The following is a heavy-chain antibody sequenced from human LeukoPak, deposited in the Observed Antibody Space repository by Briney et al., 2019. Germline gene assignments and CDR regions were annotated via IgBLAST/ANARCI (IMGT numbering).Heavy chain of an antibody. D-gene: IGHD6-19*01. CDR3: ASWGIAVAETYYFDY. Sequence: GGSLRLFCAASGLTVSSNYMSWVRQAPGKGLEWVSVIYSGGSTYYADSVKGRFTISRDNSKNTLYLQMNSLRAEDTAVYYCASWGIAVAETYYFDYWGQGTLVTVSS. CDR2: IYSGGST. J-gene: IGHJ4*02. V-gene: IGHV3-53*01. CDR1: GLTVSSNY.